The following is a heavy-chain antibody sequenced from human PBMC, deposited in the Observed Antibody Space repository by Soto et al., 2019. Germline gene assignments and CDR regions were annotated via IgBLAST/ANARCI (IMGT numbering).Heavy chain of an antibody. CDR2: ISAYNGNT. J-gene: IGHJ4*02. Sequence: QVQLVQSGAEVKKPGASVKVSCKASGYTFTSYGISWVRQAPGQGLEWMGWISAYNGNTNYAQKLQGRVTMTTDTSTSTAYMELRSLRSDDAVVYYCARDLRGGYYDSSGYYDYWGQGTLVTVSS. V-gene: IGHV1-18*01. D-gene: IGHD3-22*01. CDR1: GYTFTSYG. CDR3: ARDLRGGYYDSSGYYDY.